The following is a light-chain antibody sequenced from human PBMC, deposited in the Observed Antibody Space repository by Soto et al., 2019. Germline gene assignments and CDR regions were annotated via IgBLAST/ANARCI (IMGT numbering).Light chain of an antibody. CDR2: AAS. V-gene: IGKV1-9*01. Sequence: DIQLTQSPSFLSASIGDRVTITCRASQVISSYLAWYQQKPGKAPKLLIYAASTLQSGVPSRFSGGGSGTEFTFTISSLQPEDFSTYYCQQDNSYPPTFGQGTRLEIK. J-gene: IGKJ5*01. CDR3: QQDNSYPPT. CDR1: QVISSY.